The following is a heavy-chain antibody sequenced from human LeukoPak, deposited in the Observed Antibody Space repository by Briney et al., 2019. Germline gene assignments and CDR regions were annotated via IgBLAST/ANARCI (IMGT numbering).Heavy chain of an antibody. CDR1: GFTFDDYA. Sequence: GGSLRLSCAASGFTFDDYAMHWVRQAPGKGLEWVSGISWNSGSIGYADSVKGRFTISRDNAKNSLYLQMNSLRAEDTALYYCAKDIYNGIFGGSYGGYFQHWGQGTLVTVSS. CDR2: ISWNSGSI. CDR3: AKDIYNGIFGGSYGGYFQH. J-gene: IGHJ1*01. D-gene: IGHD1-26*01. V-gene: IGHV3-9*01.